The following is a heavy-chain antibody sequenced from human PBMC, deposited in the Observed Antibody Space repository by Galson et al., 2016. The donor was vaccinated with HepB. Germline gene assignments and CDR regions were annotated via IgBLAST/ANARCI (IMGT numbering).Heavy chain of an antibody. CDR2: INPNSGGT. J-gene: IGHJ6*02. Sequence: SVKVSCKASGYTFTAYYIHWVRRAPGQGLEWMGWINPNSGGTNYAQKFQGWVTMTRDTSISTAYMELRRLRSDDTAVYYCARERDASMASYYYYGLDVWGQGTTVTVSS. CDR1: GYTFTAYY. D-gene: IGHD5-18*01. V-gene: IGHV1-2*04. CDR3: ARERDASMASYYYYGLDV.